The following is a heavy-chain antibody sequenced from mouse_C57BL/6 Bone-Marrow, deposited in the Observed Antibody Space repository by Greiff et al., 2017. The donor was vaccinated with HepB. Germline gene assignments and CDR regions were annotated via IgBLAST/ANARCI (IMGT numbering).Heavy chain of an antibody. J-gene: IGHJ1*03. CDR2: IDPNSGGT. D-gene: IGHD2-5*01. Sequence: VQLQQSGAELVKPGASVKLSCKASGYTFTSYWMHWVKQRPGRGLEWIGRIDPNSGGTKYNEKFKSKATLTVDKPSSTAYMKLSSLTSEDSAVYYCARGCSNSPTEYFDVWGTGTTVTVSS. CDR3: ARGCSNSPTEYFDV. V-gene: IGHV1-72*01. CDR1: GYTFTSYW.